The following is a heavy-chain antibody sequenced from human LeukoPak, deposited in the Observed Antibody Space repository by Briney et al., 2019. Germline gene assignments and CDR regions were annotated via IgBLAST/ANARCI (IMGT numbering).Heavy chain of an antibody. CDR2: INPNSGGT. V-gene: IGHV1-2*02. CDR3: ARVPLEGTGTTADNWFDP. D-gene: IGHD1-1*01. Sequence: GASVKVSCKASGYTFTAYYLHWVRQAPGQGLEWMGWINPNSGGTNYAQKFQGRVTITADKSTSTAYMELSSLRSEDTAVYYCARVPLEGTGTTADNWFDPWGQGTLVTVSS. J-gene: IGHJ5*02. CDR1: GYTFTAYY.